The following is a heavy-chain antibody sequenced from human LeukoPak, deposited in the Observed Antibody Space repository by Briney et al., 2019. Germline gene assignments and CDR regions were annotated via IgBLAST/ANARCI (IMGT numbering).Heavy chain of an antibody. V-gene: IGHV4-4*07. CDR3: ARRYGDYGYGSFDP. D-gene: IGHD4-17*01. J-gene: IGHJ5*02. Sequence: SETLSLTCTVSGGSISSYYWSWIRQPARKGLEWIGRIYTSGSTNYNPSLKSRVTISIDTSKNQFSLKLSSVTAADTAVYYCARRYGDYGYGSFDPWGQGTLVTVSS. CDR1: GGSISSYY. CDR2: IYTSGST.